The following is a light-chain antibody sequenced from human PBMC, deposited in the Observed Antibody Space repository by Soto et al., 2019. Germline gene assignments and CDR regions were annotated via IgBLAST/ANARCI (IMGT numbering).Light chain of an antibody. J-gene: IGLJ2*01. Sequence: QSALTQPRSVSGSPGQSVTISCTGTNSDVGDYSYVSWYQQHPGKAPKLLMYDVSKRPSGVPDRFSGSKSGNTASLTISGLQGEDEADYFCCSYTGRYIWVFGGGTKLTVL. V-gene: IGLV2-11*01. CDR3: CSYTGRYIWV. CDR2: DVS. CDR1: NSDVGDYSY.